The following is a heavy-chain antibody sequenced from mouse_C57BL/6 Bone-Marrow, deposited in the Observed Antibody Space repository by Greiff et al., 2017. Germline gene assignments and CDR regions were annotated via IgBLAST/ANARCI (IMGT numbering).Heavy chain of an antibody. D-gene: IGHD1-1*01. CDR1: GYSITSGYY. CDR3: ARTVVGRYFDV. CDR2: ISYDGSN. V-gene: IGHV3-6*01. J-gene: IGHJ1*03. Sequence: EVQLQESGPGLVKPSQSLSLTCSVTGYSITSGYYWNWIRQFPGNKLEWMGYISYDGSNNYHPSLKNRIAITRDTSKNQFFLKLNSVTTEDTAADYCARTVVGRYFDVWGTGTTVTVSS.